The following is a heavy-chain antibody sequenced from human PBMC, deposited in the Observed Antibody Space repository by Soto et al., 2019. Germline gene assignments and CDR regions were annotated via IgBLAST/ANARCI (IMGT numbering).Heavy chain of an antibody. CDR1: GFTFSDYY. J-gene: IGHJ4*02. D-gene: IGHD6-19*01. CDR3: ARDPYSSGWLIKYYFDY. V-gene: IGHV3-11*01. CDR2: ISSSGGTI. Sequence: QVQLVESGGGLVKPGGSLRLSCAASGFTFSDYYMSWIRQAPGKGLEWISYISSSGGTIYYADSVKGRFTISRDNAKNLLYLQMNSLRAEDTAVYYCARDPYSSGWLIKYYFDYWGLGTLVTVSS.